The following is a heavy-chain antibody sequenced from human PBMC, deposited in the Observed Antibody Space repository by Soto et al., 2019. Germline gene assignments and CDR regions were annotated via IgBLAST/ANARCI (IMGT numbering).Heavy chain of an antibody. CDR1: GGTFSSYA. V-gene: IGHV1-69*05. CDR2: IIPIFGTA. Sequence: GASVKVSCKASGGTFSSYAISWVRQAPGQGLEWMGGIIPIFGTANYAQKFQGRVTMTRDTSTSTVYMELSSLRSEDTAVYYCARGLIYDSSGYYFDYWGHGTLVTVSS. CDR3: ARGLIYDSSGYYFDY. J-gene: IGHJ4*01. D-gene: IGHD3-22*01.